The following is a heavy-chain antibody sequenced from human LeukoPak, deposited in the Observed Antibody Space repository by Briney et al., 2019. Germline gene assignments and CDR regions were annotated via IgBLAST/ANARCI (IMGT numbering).Heavy chain of an antibody. V-gene: IGHV3-48*02. Sequence: GRCLRLSCAASGFTFSTYGMNSVRQAPGKRLEWVSYISRSRDSIYYADSVKGRFTISRDNAQNSLYMQMKSVRDADTGVYYCAGAMTLGFDYWGQGTLVTVSS. CDR3: AGAMTLGFDY. D-gene: IGHD3-22*01. CDR2: ISRSRDSI. CDR1: GFTFSTYG. J-gene: IGHJ4*02.